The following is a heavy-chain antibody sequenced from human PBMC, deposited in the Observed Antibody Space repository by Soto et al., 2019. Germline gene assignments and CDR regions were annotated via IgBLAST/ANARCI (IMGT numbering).Heavy chain of an antibody. CDR2: IIPILGIA. V-gene: IGHV1-69*08. Sequence: QVQLVQSGAEVKKPGSSVKVSCKASGGTFSSYTISWVRQAPGQGLEWMGRIIPILGIANYAQKFQGRVTIPADKATSTAYQELSSLRSEDTAVYYCARDPGGDYYYYGMDVWGQGTTVTVSS. D-gene: IGHD3-10*01. J-gene: IGHJ6*02. CDR3: ARDPGGDYYYYGMDV. CDR1: GGTFSSYT.